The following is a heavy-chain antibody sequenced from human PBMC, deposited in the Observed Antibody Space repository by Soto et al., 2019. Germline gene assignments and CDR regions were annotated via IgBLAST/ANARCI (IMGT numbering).Heavy chain of an antibody. Sequence: PSETLSLTCTVSGGSISSGDYYWSWIRQPPGKGLEWIGYIYYSGSTNYNPSLKSRVTISVDTSKNQFSLKLSSVTAADTAVYYCAIMTTVVTRGAYYYYGMDVWGQGTTVTVSS. V-gene: IGHV4-61*08. J-gene: IGHJ6*02. D-gene: IGHD4-17*01. CDR3: AIMTTVVTRGAYYYYGMDV. CDR1: GGSISSGDYY. CDR2: IYYSGST.